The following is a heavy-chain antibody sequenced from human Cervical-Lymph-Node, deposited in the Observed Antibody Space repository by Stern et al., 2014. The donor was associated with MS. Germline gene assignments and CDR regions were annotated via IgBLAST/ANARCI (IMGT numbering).Heavy chain of an antibody. CDR1: GGTFSSFA. CDR2: ITPILGIE. V-gene: IGHV1-69*04. Sequence: QVQLVQSGAEVKKPGSSVKVSCKASGGTFSSFAISWVRQAPGQGLEWMGRITPILGIEDYAQNFKGRVTITADKSTGTAYMELSSLRSEDTAVYYCARGPQGLCDHWGQGTLITVSS. D-gene: IGHD2-21*01. J-gene: IGHJ4*02. CDR3: ARGPQGLCDH.